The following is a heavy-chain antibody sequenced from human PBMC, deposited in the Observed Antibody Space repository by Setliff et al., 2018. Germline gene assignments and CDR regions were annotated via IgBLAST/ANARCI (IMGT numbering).Heavy chain of an antibody. CDR3: AKAPYGSGPGDGMDV. Sequence: PGGSLRLSCSASGFTFSSLWMAWVRQAPGKGLEWVANINQRGSDQFYVESVKGRFTISRDNSKNTVFLQMNSLKAEDTAEYYCAKAPYGSGPGDGMDVWGQGTTVTVSS. J-gene: IGHJ6*02. CDR2: INQRGSDQ. D-gene: IGHD3-10*01. V-gene: IGHV3-7*03. CDR1: GFTFSSLW.